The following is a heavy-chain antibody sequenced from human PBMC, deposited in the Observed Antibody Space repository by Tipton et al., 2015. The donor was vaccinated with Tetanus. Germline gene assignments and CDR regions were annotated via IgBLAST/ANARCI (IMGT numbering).Heavy chain of an antibody. CDR3: AKEALGVLNL. Sequence: SLRLSCAASGITFSSFAMHWVRQAPGNGLEWVAAISGSRLTPYYADSVKGRFTISRDNSKNTLSLQLNSLRADDTAIYYCAKEALGVLNLWGNGTTVIVSS. J-gene: IGHJ6*04. CDR2: ISGSRLTP. CDR1: GITFSSFA. D-gene: IGHD1-14*01. V-gene: IGHV3-23*01.